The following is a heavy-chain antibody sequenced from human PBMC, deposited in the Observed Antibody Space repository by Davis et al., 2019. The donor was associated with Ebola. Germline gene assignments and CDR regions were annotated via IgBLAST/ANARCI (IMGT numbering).Heavy chain of an antibody. CDR2: INVHNGNT. J-gene: IGHJ6*04. CDR1: DYVFTSFG. Sequence: ASVKVSCKASDYVFTSFGLSWLRQAPGQGLEWMGWINVHNGNTGYAQKFQGRVSMTRTTSISTAFMELNSLRSEDTAVYYCTRGAAATLNDGMDVWGEGTTVTVSS. D-gene: IGHD6-25*01. CDR3: TRGAAATLNDGMDV. V-gene: IGHV1-8*02.